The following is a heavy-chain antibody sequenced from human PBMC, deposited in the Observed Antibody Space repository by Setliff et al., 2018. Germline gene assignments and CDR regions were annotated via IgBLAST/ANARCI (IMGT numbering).Heavy chain of an antibody. D-gene: IGHD3-3*01. CDR3: ARDFRGGLLAATHNYNFWSGVKDV. Sequence: PGGSLRLSCVASGFPFGSYAMSWVRQTPGKGLEWVSTISGSSVETYYVDSVKGRFAISRDNSKNTLSLQMNALRTEDTAVYYCARDFRGGLLAATHNYNFWSGVKDVWGKGTTVTVSS. CDR2: ISGSSVET. V-gene: IGHV3-23*01. CDR1: GFPFGSYA. J-gene: IGHJ6*04.